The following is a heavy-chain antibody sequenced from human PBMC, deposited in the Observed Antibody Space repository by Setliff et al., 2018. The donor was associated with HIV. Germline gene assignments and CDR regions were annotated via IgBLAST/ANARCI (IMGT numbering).Heavy chain of an antibody. CDR3: AREGYSGSYFNYYYYLDV. CDR1: GYTFTSYG. J-gene: IGHJ6*03. V-gene: IGHV1-18*01. D-gene: IGHD1-26*01. Sequence: ASVMVSCKASGYTFTSYGITWVRQAPGQGLEWMGWINAYNGNTNYAQELQGRVTMTTDTSTSTVYMELRSLRSDDTAVYYCAREGYSGSYFNYYYYLDVWGKGTTVTVSS. CDR2: INAYNGNT.